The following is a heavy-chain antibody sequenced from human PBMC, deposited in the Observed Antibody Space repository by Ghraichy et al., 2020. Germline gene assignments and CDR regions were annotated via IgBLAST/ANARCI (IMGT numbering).Heavy chain of an antibody. D-gene: IGHD2-15*01. Sequence: SETLSLTCAVYGGSFSGYYWSWIRQPPGKGLEWIGEINHSGSTNYNPSLKSRVTISVDTAKNQFSLKLSPVTAADTAVYYCARGGGYGSSGAVAYWGQGTLVTVSA. CDR2: INHSGST. V-gene: IGHV4-34*01. CDR1: GGSFSGYY. J-gene: IGHJ4*02. CDR3: ARGGGYGSSGAVAY.